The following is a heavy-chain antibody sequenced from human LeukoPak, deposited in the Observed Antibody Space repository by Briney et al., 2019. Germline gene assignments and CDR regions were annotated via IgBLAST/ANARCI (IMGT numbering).Heavy chain of an antibody. J-gene: IGHJ4*02. CDR1: GGSIDGYY. CDR2: IYSKGST. CDR3: ARVSSSSGYYFGY. D-gene: IGHD6-19*01. V-gene: IGHV4-4*07. Sequence: PSESLSLTCAVSGGSIDGYYWNWIRQPAGRGLEWIGRIYSKGSTNSNPYLRSRISMTADTTKETLASMLSSVTAADTGVYYCARVSSSSGYYFGYWGQGTLVTVSS.